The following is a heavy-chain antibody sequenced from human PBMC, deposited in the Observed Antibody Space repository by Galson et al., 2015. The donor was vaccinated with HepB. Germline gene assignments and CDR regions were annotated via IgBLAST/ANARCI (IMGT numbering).Heavy chain of an antibody. Sequence: SVKVSCKASGYTFTSYGISWVRQAPGQGLEWMGWISAYNGNTNYAQKLQGRVTMTTDTSTSTAYMELRSLRSDDTAVYYCARGFDSSGYRGGSDAVDIWGQGTMVTVSS. V-gene: IGHV1-18*01. CDR1: GYTFTSYG. CDR3: ARGFDSSGYRGGSDAVDI. CDR2: ISAYNGNT. D-gene: IGHD3-22*01. J-gene: IGHJ3*02.